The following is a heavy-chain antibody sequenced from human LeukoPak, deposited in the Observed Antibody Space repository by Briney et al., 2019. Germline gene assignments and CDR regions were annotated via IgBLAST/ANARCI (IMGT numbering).Heavy chain of an antibody. Sequence: SGPTLVKPTQTLTVTCSFSGFSLTTSGVGVGWIRQSSGKALEWLALIYWIDNKRYNAALKNRLTITKDNSKNLVVLSLANVEPVDTGTYFCAHSLIASRPFASWGQGILVTVSS. J-gene: IGHJ4*02. CDR2: IYWIDNK. CDR3: AHSLIASRPFAS. D-gene: IGHD6-6*01. CDR1: GFSLTTSGVG. V-gene: IGHV2-5*01.